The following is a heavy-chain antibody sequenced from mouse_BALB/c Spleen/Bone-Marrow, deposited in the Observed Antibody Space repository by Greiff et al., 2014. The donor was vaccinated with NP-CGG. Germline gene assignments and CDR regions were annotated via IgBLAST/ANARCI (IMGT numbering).Heavy chain of an antibody. CDR1: GYTFTSYW. CDR3: TRVITAVLATRAMDY. D-gene: IGHD1-1*01. Sequence: VQLKESGTVLARPGASVKMSCKASGYTFTSYWMHWVKQRPGQGLEWIGAIYPGNSDTSYNQKFKGKAKLTAVTSTSTAYMELSSLTNEDSAVYYCTRVITAVLATRAMDYWGRGSSVTVSS. CDR2: IYPGNSDT. J-gene: IGHJ4*01. V-gene: IGHV1-5*01.